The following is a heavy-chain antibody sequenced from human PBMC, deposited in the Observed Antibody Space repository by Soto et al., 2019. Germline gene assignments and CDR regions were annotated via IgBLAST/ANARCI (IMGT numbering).Heavy chain of an antibody. J-gene: IGHJ6*03. V-gene: IGHV3-23*01. Sequence: GGSLRLSCAASGFTFSIYAMTWVRQAPGKGLEWVSAISGSGGSTYYADSVKGRFTISRDNPKNTVYLQMNSLRAEDTAVYYCAKGTAVAYYYMDVWGKGTTVTVSS. CDR3: AKGTAVAYYYMDV. CDR1: GFTFSIYA. CDR2: ISGSGGST. D-gene: IGHD5-12*01.